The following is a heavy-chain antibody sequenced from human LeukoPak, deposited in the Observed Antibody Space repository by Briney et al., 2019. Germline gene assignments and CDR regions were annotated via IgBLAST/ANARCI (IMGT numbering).Heavy chain of an antibody. J-gene: IGHJ3*02. Sequence: GGSLRLSCAASGFTFSDYYVMWIRQAPGKGLEWVSYISSSGSTIYYADSVKGRFTISRDNAKNSLYLQMNSLRAEDTAVYYCARDWRGVLMVYAIGGAFDIWGQGTMVTVSS. CDR1: GFTFSDYY. D-gene: IGHD2-8*01. V-gene: IGHV3-11*04. CDR3: ARDWRGVLMVYAIGGAFDI. CDR2: ISSSGSTI.